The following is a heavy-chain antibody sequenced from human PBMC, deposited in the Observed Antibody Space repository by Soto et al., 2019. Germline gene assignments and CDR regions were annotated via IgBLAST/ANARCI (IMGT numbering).Heavy chain of an antibody. CDR2: INTDGSST. CDR3: AKRVLNSTGLFH. CDR1: GFSFTSYW. J-gene: IGHJ4*02. V-gene: IGHV3-74*01. Sequence: EVQLVESGGGLVQPGGSLRLSCAASGFSFTSYWMHWVRQAPGKGLVWVSRINTDGSSTSYADSVKGRFTISRDNAKNTLFLQMNSLRAEDTAIYYCAKRVLNSTGLFHWGQGSLVSVSS. D-gene: IGHD3-9*01.